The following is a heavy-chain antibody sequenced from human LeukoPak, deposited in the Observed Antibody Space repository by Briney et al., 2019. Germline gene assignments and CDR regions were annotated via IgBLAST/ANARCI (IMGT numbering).Heavy chain of an antibody. CDR1: GYTFTGYY. CDR3: ARDSKKWGAVAGNWFDP. D-gene: IGHD6-19*01. J-gene: IGHJ5*02. V-gene: IGHV1-2*02. CDR2: INPNSGGT. Sequence: ASVKVSCKASGYTFTGYYMHRVRQAPGQGLEWMGWINPNSGGTNYAQKLQGRVTMTTDTSTSTAYMELRSLRSDDTAVYYCARDSKKWGAVAGNWFDPWGQGTLVTVSS.